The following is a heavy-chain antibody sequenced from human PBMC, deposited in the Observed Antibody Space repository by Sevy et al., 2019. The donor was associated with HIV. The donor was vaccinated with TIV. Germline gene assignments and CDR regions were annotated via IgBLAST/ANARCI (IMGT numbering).Heavy chain of an antibody. Sequence: GGSLRLSCAASGFTFSSYSMNWVRQAPGKGLEWVSSISSSSSYIYYAYSVKGRFTISRDNAKNSLYLQMNSLRAEDTAVYYCARGYCSGGSCFHHYYYGMDVWGQGTTVTVSS. CDR3: ARGYCSGGSCFHHYYYGMDV. CDR1: GFTFSSYS. J-gene: IGHJ6*02. CDR2: ISSSSSYI. V-gene: IGHV3-21*01. D-gene: IGHD2-15*01.